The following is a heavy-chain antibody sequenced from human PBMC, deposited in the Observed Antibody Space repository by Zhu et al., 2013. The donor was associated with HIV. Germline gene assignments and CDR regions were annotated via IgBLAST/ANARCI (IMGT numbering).Heavy chain of an antibody. J-gene: IGHJ4*02. D-gene: IGHD2-2*02. CDR2: IIPIFGTA. V-gene: IGHV1-69*01. CDR1: GYSFTSYY. CDR3: ARDQEDGYTYGY. Sequence: QVQLVQSGAEVKKPGASVKVSCEGSGYSFTSYYMHWVRQAPGQGLEWMGGIIPIFGTANYAQKFQGRVTITADESTSTAYMELSSLRSEDTAVYYCARDQEDGYTYGYWGQGTLVTVSS.